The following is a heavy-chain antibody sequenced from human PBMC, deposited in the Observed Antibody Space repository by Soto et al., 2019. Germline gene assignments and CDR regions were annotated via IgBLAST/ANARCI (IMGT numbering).Heavy chain of an antibody. CDR3: AGGITICGGANYLSYGMDV. Sequence: EVQLVESGGGLVQPGRSLRLSCAASGFACDDYAMHWVPHAPGKGLEWVSRISWNSGSIGYEDSVKGRFTISRDNAKVSRYLQMNSLRAEDTALYYCAGGITICGGANYLSYGMDVWGQGTTVTVSS. CDR2: ISWNSGSI. J-gene: IGHJ6*02. V-gene: IGHV3-9*01. D-gene: IGHD3-3*01. CDR1: GFACDDYA.